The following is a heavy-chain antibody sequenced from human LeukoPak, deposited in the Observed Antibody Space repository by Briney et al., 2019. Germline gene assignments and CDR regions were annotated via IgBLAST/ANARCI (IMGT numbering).Heavy chain of an antibody. CDR2: ISAYNGNT. V-gene: IGHV1-18*01. J-gene: IGHJ4*02. D-gene: IGHD5-18*01. CDR3: AREAVDTAMVTSDY. CDR1: GYTFTSYG. Sequence: ASVKVPCKASGYTFTSYGFSWVRQAPGQGLEWMGWISAYNGNTNYAQKLQGRVTMTTSTSTAYMEPRSLRSDDTAVYYCAREAVDTAMVTSDYWGQGTLVTVSP.